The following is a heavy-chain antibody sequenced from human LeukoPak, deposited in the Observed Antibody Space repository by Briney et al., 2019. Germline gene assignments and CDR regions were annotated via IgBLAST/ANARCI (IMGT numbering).Heavy chain of an antibody. Sequence: SETLSLTCTVSGGSISSHCWSWIRQPPGKGLEWIGYIYYSGSTNYNPSLKSRVTISVDTSKNQFSLKLSSVTAADTAVYYCASDSSGYDYWGQGTLVTVSS. CDR1: GGSISSHC. D-gene: IGHD3-22*01. J-gene: IGHJ4*02. CDR3: ASDSSGYDY. CDR2: IYYSGST. V-gene: IGHV4-59*11.